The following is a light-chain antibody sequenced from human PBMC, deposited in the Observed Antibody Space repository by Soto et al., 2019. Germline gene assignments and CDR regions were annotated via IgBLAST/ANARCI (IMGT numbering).Light chain of an antibody. CDR1: SSDVGGYNY. CDR2: DVS. Sequence: QSALTQPRSVSGSPGQSVTISCTGTSSDVGGYNYVSWYQQHPGKAPKLMIYDVSKRPSGVPDRFSGSKSGNTASLTISGLQAEDEADYYCCSYGGSYTDNYVFGTGTKLTVL. J-gene: IGLJ1*01. CDR3: CSYGGSYTDNYV. V-gene: IGLV2-11*01.